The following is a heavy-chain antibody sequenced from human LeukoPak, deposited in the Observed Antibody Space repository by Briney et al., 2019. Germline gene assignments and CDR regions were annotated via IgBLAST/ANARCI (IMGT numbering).Heavy chain of an antibody. Sequence: GGSQRLSCAASGFTFSSYGMHWVRQAPGKGLEWVAVISYDGSNKYYADSVKGRFTISRDNSKNTLYLQMNSLRAEDTAVYYCAKDPGYRYFDWLYYFDYWGQGTLVTVSS. CDR3: AKDPGYRYFDWLYYFDY. D-gene: IGHD3-9*01. CDR2: ISYDGSNK. V-gene: IGHV3-30*18. CDR1: GFTFSSYG. J-gene: IGHJ4*02.